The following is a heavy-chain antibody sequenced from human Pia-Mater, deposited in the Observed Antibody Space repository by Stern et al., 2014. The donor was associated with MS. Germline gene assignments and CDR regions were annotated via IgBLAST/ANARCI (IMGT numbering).Heavy chain of an antibody. J-gene: IGHJ6*02. Sequence: VHLVESGAEVKKPGSSVKVSCKASGGTFSSYAISWVRQAPGQGLEWMGGIIPFFGTANYAQKFQGRVTITADKSTSTAYMELSSLRSEDTAVYYCARRGMGATTKYGMDVWGQGTTVTVSS. D-gene: IGHD1-26*01. CDR1: GGTFSSYA. CDR2: IIPFFGTA. V-gene: IGHV1-69*06. CDR3: ARRGMGATTKYGMDV.